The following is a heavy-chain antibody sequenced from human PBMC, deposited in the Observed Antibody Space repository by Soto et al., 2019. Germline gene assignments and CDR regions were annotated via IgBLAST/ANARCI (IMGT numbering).Heavy chain of an antibody. CDR3: ARDLRAAGRPGMDV. CDR1: GGTFSSYA. V-gene: IGHV1-69*01. Sequence: QVQLVQSGAEVKKPGASVKVSCKASGGTFSSYAISWVRQAPGQGLEWMGGIIPIFGTANYAQNFQGRVTITAEESKSTAYMELSSLRSKDTAVYYCARDLRAAGRPGMDVWGQGTTVTVSS. D-gene: IGHD6-13*01. CDR2: IIPIFGTA. J-gene: IGHJ6*02.